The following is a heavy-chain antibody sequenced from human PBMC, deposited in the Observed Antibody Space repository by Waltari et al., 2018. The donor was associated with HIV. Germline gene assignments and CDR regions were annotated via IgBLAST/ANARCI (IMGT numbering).Heavy chain of an antibody. J-gene: IGHJ6*02. CDR3: ARRGVLTYYYTMDV. CDR1: GFTFSNHG. V-gene: IGHV3-33*05. Sequence: QVQLVESGGGVVQPGRSLRLSCAASGFTFSNHGMHWLRTAPGKGLEWVAVLSYDGSEKYYADSVRGRFTISRDNSKNTLYLQMNNLRAEDTAVYFCARRGVLTYYYTMDVWGQGTTVTVSS. D-gene: IGHD3-10*01. CDR2: LSYDGSEK.